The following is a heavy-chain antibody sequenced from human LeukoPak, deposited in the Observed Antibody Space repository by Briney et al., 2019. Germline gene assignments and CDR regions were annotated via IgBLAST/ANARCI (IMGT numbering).Heavy chain of an antibody. D-gene: IGHD7-27*01. J-gene: IGHJ4*02. CDR2: IYTGGTT. V-gene: IGHV3-53*01. Sequence: GGSLRLSCAISGFSVGGTHMSWVRQAPGKGLEWVSAIYTGGTTYYADSVQGRFTFSRENSKNILYLHMNNLRAEATAVYYCARDTATTGGGLGSWGQGTLVTVSS. CDR3: ARDTATTGGGLGS. CDR1: GFSVGGTH.